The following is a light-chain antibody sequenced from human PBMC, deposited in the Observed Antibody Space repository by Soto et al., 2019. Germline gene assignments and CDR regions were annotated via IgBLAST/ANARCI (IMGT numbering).Light chain of an antibody. CDR1: SRDVGGYNY. V-gene: IGLV2-14*01. Sequence: QSVLTQPASVSGSPGQSITISCTGTSRDVGGYNYVSWHQQHPGKAPKVIITEVSNRPSGVSNRFSGSKSGNTASLTISGLQAEDEADYFCTSSTTGSLYVFGTGTKLTVL. J-gene: IGLJ1*01. CDR3: TSSTTGSLYV. CDR2: EVS.